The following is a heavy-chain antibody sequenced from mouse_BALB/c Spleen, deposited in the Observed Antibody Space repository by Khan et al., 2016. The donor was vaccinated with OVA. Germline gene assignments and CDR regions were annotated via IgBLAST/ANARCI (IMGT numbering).Heavy chain of an antibody. Sequence: QVQLQQSGPELVKPGASLKVSCKASGYTFTDYIIGWVKQSTRQGLEWIGDIFPGSDTPYYNEKFKDRATLTADKSANTAYMQLSSLTSDVSAVYFCARGGYSAFAYWGQGTLVTVSA. CDR1: GYTFTDYI. V-gene: IGHV1-77*01. D-gene: IGHD2-14*01. CDR2: IFPGSDTP. CDR3: ARGGYSAFAY. J-gene: IGHJ3*01.